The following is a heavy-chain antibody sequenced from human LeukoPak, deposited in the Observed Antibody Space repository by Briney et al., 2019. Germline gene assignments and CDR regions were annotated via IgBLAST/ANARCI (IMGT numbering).Heavy chain of an antibody. D-gene: IGHD4/OR15-4a*01. CDR2: ISGYNGNT. J-gene: IGHJ4*02. V-gene: IGHV1-18*01. CDR1: GYSFTSYG. CDR3: ARTPRGAFNY. Sequence: ASVTVSCKASGYSFTSYGISWVRQAPGQGPEWMGWISGYNGNTNYAQKVQGRVTMTRNTSISTAYMELSSLRSEDTAVYYCARTPRGAFNYWGQGTLVTVSS.